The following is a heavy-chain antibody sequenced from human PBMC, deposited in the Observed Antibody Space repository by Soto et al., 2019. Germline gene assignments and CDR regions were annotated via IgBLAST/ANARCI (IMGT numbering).Heavy chain of an antibody. CDR1: GYNFMKYW. D-gene: IGHD2-2*01. CDR2: IDPTDSDT. CDR3: ARRALPMPRTFKDMDG. Sequence: VESLKISCKGFGYNFMKYWIIWVRQMPGKGLEWMGRIDPTDSDTNYSPSFQGHVTISVDKSITTAFLQWSSLQASDTAIYYCARRALPMPRTFKDMDGWGQGTKATV. V-gene: IGHV5-10-1*01. J-gene: IGHJ6*02.